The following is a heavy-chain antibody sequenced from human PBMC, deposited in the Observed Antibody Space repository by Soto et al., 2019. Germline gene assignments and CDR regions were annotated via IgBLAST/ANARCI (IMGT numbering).Heavy chain of an antibody. J-gene: IGHJ3*01. CDR1: GFTFDTYG. CDR3: VKDRQNWNGVWEPFDF. V-gene: IGHV3-23*01. Sequence: EVQLLESGGGLVQPGGSLRLSCVASGFTFDTYGMSWVRQAPGKGPEWVSSIGGGDDHYADSVKGRFTISRDNSKNTVFLQMRRLRAEDTARYYCVKDRQNWNGVWEPFDFWGQGTVVTVS. D-gene: IGHD1-1*01. CDR2: IGGGDD.